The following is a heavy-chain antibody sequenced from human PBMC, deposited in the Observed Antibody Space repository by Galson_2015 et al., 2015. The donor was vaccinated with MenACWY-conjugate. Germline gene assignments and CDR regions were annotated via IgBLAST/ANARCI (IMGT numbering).Heavy chain of an antibody. Sequence: SMRLSCAASGFTFTSYDMGWVRQTPGKGLEWVSTITSGGSTFYAGSVRGRFTISRDNSKNTLYLQMNSLRADDTAIYYCAKDFGISVWYFDYWVQGTLVTVSS. CDR3: AKDFGISVWYFDY. D-gene: IGHD6-19*01. V-gene: IGHV3-23*01. CDR1: GFTFTSYD. CDR2: ITSGGST. J-gene: IGHJ4*02.